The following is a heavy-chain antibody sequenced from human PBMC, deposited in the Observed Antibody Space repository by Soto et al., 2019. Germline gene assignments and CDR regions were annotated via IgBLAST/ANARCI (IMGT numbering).Heavy chain of an antibody. CDR3: ARGILGPAAMFGLFDS. CDR2: ISYSGSDI. V-gene: IGHV3-11*01. CDR1: GFSFSAYY. J-gene: IGHJ4*02. Sequence: QVQLVESGGGLVKPGGSLRLSCAASGFSFSAYYMTWIRQAPGKGLEWVSYISYSGSDIYYADSVKGRFTISRDNAKNALYLQMNSLRAEDTAVFYCARGILGPAAMFGLFDSWGQGTLVTVSS. D-gene: IGHD2-2*01.